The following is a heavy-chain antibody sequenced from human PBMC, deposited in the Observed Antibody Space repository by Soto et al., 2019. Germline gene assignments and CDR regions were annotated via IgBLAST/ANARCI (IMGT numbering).Heavy chain of an antibody. J-gene: IGHJ4*02. V-gene: IGHV3-30*18. D-gene: IGHD1-1*01. CDR3: AKDKGVFNWATSYSDY. CDR1: GFTFSNYA. Sequence: GGSLRLSCAASGFTFSNYAMHWVRQAPGKGLEWVALTSYDGNNEYYTDSVKGRFTISRDNSKNTLFLQMNSPRPEDTAVYYCAKDKGVFNWATSYSDYWGQGALVTVSS. CDR2: TSYDGNNE.